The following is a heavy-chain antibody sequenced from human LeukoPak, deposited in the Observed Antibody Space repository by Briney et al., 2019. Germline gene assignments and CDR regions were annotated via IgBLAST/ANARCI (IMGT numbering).Heavy chain of an antibody. CDR2: ISSSSSYI. CDR1: GFTFSSYS. V-gene: IGHV3-21*01. D-gene: IGHD6-19*01. Sequence: PGGSLRLSCAASGFTFSSYSMNWVRQAPGKGLEWVSSISSSSSYIYYADSVKGRFTISRDNAKNSLYLQMNSLRAEDTAVYYWARGGFKGVAGNPQYLDYWGQGTLVTVSS. J-gene: IGHJ4*02. CDR3: ARGGFKGVAGNPQYLDY.